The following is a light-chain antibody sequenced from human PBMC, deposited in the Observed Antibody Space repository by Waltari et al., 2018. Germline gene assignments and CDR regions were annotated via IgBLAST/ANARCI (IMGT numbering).Light chain of an antibody. V-gene: IGKV2-30*02. J-gene: IGKJ1*01. CDR1: QSLVHSDGNTY. CDR3: MQGTHWPWT. Sequence: VMTQSPLSLPVTLGQPATISCRSSQSLVHSDGNTYLNWFHQRPGQSPRRLIYKVSNRDSGVPDRFSGSGSGTDFTLKISRVEAEDVGVYYCMQGTHWPWTFGQGTKVEIK. CDR2: KVS.